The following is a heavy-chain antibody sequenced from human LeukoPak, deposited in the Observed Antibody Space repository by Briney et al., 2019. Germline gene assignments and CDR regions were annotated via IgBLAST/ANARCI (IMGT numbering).Heavy chain of an antibody. Sequence: SQTLSLTCTVSGGSTSSGGYYWSWIRQHPGKGLEWIGYIYYSGSTNYNPSLKSRVTISVDTSKNQFSLKLSSVTAADTAVYYCARGSPDAFDIWGQGTMVTVSS. J-gene: IGHJ3*02. CDR1: GGSTSSGGYY. V-gene: IGHV4-61*08. CDR3: ARGSPDAFDI. CDR2: IYYSGST.